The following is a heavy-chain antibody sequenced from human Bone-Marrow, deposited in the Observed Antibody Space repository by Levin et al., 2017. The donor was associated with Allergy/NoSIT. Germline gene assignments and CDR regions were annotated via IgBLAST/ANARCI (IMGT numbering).Heavy chain of an antibody. CDR3: ARDSGTSSRSFDP. Sequence: GESLKISCKASGYTFTGYFMHWVRQAPGQGPEWMGWMNPKSGGTKYAEKFQGRVTMTRDTSVSTAYMELSTLRSDDTAVYYCARDSGTSSRSFDPWGQGTLVTVSS. CDR1: GYTFTGYF. CDR2: MNPKSGGT. J-gene: IGHJ5*02. V-gene: IGHV1-2*02. D-gene: IGHD1-26*01.